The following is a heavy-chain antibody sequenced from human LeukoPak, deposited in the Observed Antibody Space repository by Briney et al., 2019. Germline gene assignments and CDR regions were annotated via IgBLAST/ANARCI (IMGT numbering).Heavy chain of an antibody. CDR1: GGSLKSGA. Sequence: ASVKVSCKASGGSLKSGAVRWVRQAPGQGPEWMGRISLILGTPEYAEMFQGRVSITVDKSTNTVFMELRSLKFEDTALYYCASVKGVLGHFDSWGHESLVTASS. CDR2: ISLILGTP. D-gene: IGHD3-10*01. CDR3: ASVKGVLGHFDS. V-gene: IGHV1-69*10. J-gene: IGHJ4*01.